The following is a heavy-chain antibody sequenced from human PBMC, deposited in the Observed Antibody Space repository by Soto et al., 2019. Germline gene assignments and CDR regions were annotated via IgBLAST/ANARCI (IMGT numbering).Heavy chain of an antibody. CDR2: ISANGRNT. Sequence: EVHLLESGGNVVQPGGSLRLSCAASGFTFSSYAMNWVRQAPGKGLEWVSSISANGRNTYYADSVKGRFTISRDRSKNTLNLQSYSLRVQDTTIYCGAKELSSIVWLALGAPVDCWGQGTLVHVSS. V-gene: IGHV3-23*01. CDR1: GFTFSSYA. J-gene: IGHJ4*02. D-gene: IGHD5-18*01. CDR3: AKELSSIVWLALGAPVDC.